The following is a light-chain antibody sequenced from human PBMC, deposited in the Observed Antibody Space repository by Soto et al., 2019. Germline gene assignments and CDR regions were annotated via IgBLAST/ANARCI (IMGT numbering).Light chain of an antibody. Sequence: QSALTQPAFVSGSPGQSITISCTGTNSDVGGYNFVSWYQQHPGKVPKLMIYDVTNRPSGVSNRFSGSKSGNTASLTISGLQAEDEADYYCSSYTSRSTLVFGTGTKVTVL. V-gene: IGLV2-14*01. CDR3: SSYTSRSTLV. CDR2: DVT. CDR1: NSDVGGYNF. J-gene: IGLJ1*01.